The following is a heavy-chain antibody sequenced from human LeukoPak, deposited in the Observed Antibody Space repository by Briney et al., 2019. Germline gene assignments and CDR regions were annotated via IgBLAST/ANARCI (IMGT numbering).Heavy chain of an antibody. CDR3: ARDKIDGPTKLDY. J-gene: IGHJ4*02. CDR2: IKQDESEK. CDR1: GFTFSSYW. D-gene: IGHD1-1*01. V-gene: IGHV3-7*01. Sequence: VGSLRLSCAPSGFTFSSYWMSWVREAPGKGLEWVANIKQDESEKYYVDSVKGRFTISRDNAQIPLDLQINSLRAEDTAVYYCARDKIDGPTKLDYWGQGILVTVSS.